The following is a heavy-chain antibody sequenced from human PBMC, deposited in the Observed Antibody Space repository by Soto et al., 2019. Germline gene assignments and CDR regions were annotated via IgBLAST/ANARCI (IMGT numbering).Heavy chain of an antibody. CDR1: GFTVSDND. CDR2: IYRYDDDKA. D-gene: IGHD3-16*01. J-gene: IGHJ4*02. V-gene: IGHV3-66*01. Sequence: EVQVVESGGGSVQPGGSLRLACEASGFTVSDNDMNWVRQAPGRGLEWVARIYRYDDDKAYYTDSVKGRFTISRDTSTNTVFLQMNSLRAEDTAIYYCARDRDFFWGSLDSWGQGTLVTVSS. CDR3: ARDRDFFWGSLDS.